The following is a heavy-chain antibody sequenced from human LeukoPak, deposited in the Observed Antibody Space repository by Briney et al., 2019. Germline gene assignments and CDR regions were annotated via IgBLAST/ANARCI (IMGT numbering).Heavy chain of an antibody. V-gene: IGHV4-59*01. D-gene: IGHD3-22*01. J-gene: IGHJ3*02. CDR1: GGSISSYY. Sequence: PSETLSLTCTVSGGSISSYYWSWIRQPRGKGLEWIGYIYYSGSTNYNPSLKSRVTISVDTSKNQFSLKLSSVTAADTAVYYCARDRYYYDSSGYYYRSDDAFDIWGQGTMVTVSS. CDR3: ARDRYYYDSSGYYYRSDDAFDI. CDR2: IYYSGST.